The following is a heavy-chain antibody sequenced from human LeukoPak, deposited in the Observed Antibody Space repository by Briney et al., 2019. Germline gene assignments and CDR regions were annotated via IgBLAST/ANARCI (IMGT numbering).Heavy chain of an antibody. CDR3: GKVGLAARSIQH. D-gene: IGHD6-6*01. CDR1: GFTFSSYA. CDR2: ISGSGGST. V-gene: IGHV3-23*01. J-gene: IGHJ1*01. Sequence: PGGSLRLSCAASGFTFSSYAMSWVRQAPGEGLEWVSAISGSGGSTYYADSVKGRFTISRDNSKNTLYLQMNSLRAEDTAVYYCGKVGLAARSIQHWGQGTLVTVSS.